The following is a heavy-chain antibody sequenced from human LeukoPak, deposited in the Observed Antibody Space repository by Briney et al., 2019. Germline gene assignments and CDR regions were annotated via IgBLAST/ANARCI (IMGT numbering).Heavy chain of an antibody. J-gene: IGHJ4*02. D-gene: IGHD3-10*01. CDR2: INNDGSST. V-gene: IGHV3-74*01. CDR3: ARAGSGSAYDY. CDR1: GFTFSNYW. Sequence: GGSLRLSCAASGFTFSNYWMHWVRQVPGKGLVWVSLINNDGSSTIYADSVKGRFTVSRDDAKNTLYLQMNSLRAEDTAVYYCARAGSGSAYDYWGQGTLVTVSS.